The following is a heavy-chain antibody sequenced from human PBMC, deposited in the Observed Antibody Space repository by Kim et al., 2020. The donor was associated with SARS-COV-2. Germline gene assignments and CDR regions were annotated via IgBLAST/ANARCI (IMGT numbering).Heavy chain of an antibody. V-gene: IGHV3-30*09. D-gene: IGHD2-21*01. CDR2: TSYDASSK. CDR3: ARDSGGGDSFDF. J-gene: IGHJ4*02. CDR1: GFNFRNYA. Sequence: GGSLRLSCVASGFNFRNYAMIWVRQAPGKGLEWVSLTSYDASSKYYADSVKGRFAISRDNSKNTLYLQMSSLRAEDTALYYCARDSGGGDSFDFWGQGTL.